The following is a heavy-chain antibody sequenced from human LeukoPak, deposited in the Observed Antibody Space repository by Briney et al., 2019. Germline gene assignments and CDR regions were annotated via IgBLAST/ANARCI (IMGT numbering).Heavy chain of an antibody. CDR3: ARGRKYRCQASRTTNFDY. CDR2: INHSGST. Sequence: SETLSLTCAVYGGSFSGYYWSWIRQPPGKGLEWIGEINHSGSTNYNPSLKSRVTISVDTSKNQFSLKLSSVTAADTAVYYCARGRKYRCQASRTTNFDYWGQGTLVTVSS. CDR1: GGSFSGYY. J-gene: IGHJ4*02. D-gene: IGHD1/OR15-1a*01. V-gene: IGHV4-34*01.